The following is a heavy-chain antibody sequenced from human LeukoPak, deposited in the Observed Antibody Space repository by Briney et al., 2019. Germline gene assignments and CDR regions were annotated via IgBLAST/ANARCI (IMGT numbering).Heavy chain of an antibody. Sequence: GASXKVSCKASGYTFTGYYMHWVRQAPGQGLEWMGWINPNSGGTNYAQKFQGRVTMTRDTSISTAYMELSRLRSDDTAVYYCAREKSTVTNFDYWGQGTLVTVSS. CDR3: AREKSTVTNFDY. J-gene: IGHJ4*02. D-gene: IGHD4-17*01. CDR1: GYTFTGYY. CDR2: INPNSGGT. V-gene: IGHV1-2*02.